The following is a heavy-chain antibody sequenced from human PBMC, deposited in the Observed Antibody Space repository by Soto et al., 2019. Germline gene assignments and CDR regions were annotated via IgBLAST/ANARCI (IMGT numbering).Heavy chain of an antibody. CDR1: GDSVSSNRAA. J-gene: IGHJ5*01. V-gene: IGHV6-1*01. CDR2: TYCRSKWYY. CDR3: ARDPGTDFAGMLDS. Sequence: PSQTLSLTCAISGDSVSSNRAAWNWIRQSPSRGLEWLGRTYCRSKWYYDYAVSVKSRITINPDTSKNQFSLQLNSVTPEDTAVYYCARDPGTDFAGMLDSWGQGTLVTVSS. D-gene: IGHD3-10*01.